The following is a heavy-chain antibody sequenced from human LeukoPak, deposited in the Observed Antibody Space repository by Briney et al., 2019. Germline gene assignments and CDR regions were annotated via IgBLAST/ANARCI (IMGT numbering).Heavy chain of an antibody. D-gene: IGHD3-3*01. V-gene: IGHV3-30-3*01. Sequence: GRSLRLSCAASGFTFSSYAMHWVRQAPGKGLEWVAVISYDGSNKYYADSVKGRFTISRDNSKNTLYLQMNSLRAEDTAVYYCARDAGDPYDPNNWFDPWGQGTLVTVSS. CDR3: ARDAGDPYDPNNWFDP. CDR1: GFTFSSYA. CDR2: ISYDGSNK. J-gene: IGHJ5*02.